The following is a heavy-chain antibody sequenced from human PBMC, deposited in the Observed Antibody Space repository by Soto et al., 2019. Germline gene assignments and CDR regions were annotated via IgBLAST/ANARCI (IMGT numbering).Heavy chain of an antibody. J-gene: IGHJ4*02. CDR1: GFTLSSYA. Sequence: GGSLRLSCAASGFTLSSYAMHWVRQAPGKGLEWVAVISYDGSNKYYADSVKGRFTISRDNSKNTLYLQMNSLRAEDTAVYYCARDPNYYYDSSGYGYFDYWGQGTLVTVSS. D-gene: IGHD3-22*01. CDR2: ISYDGSNK. CDR3: ARDPNYYYDSSGYGYFDY. V-gene: IGHV3-30-3*01.